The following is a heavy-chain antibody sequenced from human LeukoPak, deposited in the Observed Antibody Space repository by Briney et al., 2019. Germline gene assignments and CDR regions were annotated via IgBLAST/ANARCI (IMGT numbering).Heavy chain of an antibody. CDR1: GFTFSNYA. V-gene: IGHV3-30*02. CDR2: IRYDGSNK. CDR3: AKWNDYGDYNFDY. J-gene: IGHJ4*02. Sequence: GGSLRLSCAASGFTFSNYAMSWVRQAPGKGLEWVAFIRYDGSNKYYADSVKGRFTISRDNSKNTLYLQMNSLRAEDTAVYYCAKWNDYGDYNFDYWGQGTLVTVSS. D-gene: IGHD4-17*01.